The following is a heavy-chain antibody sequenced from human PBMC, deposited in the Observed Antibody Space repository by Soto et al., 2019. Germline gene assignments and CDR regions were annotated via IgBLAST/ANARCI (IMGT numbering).Heavy chain of an antibody. Sequence: SVKVSCKASGFTFTSSAMQWVRQARGQRLEWIGWIVVGSGNTNYAQKFQERVTITRDMSTSTAYMELSSLRYEDTDVYYCAEGTYSSGWYIYWGQGNLVTVS. D-gene: IGHD6-19*01. CDR3: AEGTYSSGWYIY. CDR1: GFTFTSSA. J-gene: IGHJ4*02. V-gene: IGHV1-58*02. CDR2: IVVGSGNT.